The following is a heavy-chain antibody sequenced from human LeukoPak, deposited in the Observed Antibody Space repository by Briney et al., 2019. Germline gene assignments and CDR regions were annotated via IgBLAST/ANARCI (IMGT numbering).Heavy chain of an antibody. J-gene: IGHJ4*02. CDR1: GFTFSYYE. CDR2: ISNSGATI. V-gene: IGHV3-48*03. Sequence: PGGSLRLSCAASGFTFSYYEMNWVRQAPGKGLEGVSYISNSGATIYYADSVKGRFTISRDNAKSLLFLQMNGLRAEDTGVYNCARATFSSSGHSYWGQGTLVTVSS. CDR3: ARATFSSSGHSY. D-gene: IGHD6-13*01.